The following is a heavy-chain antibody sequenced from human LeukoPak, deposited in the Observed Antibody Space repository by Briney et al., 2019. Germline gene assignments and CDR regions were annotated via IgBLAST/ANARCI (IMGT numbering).Heavy chain of an antibody. J-gene: IGHJ5*02. CDR3: ARDSGNQSEDIVVVVAASPYNWFDP. D-gene: IGHD2-15*01. CDR2: ISSSSSYI. Sequence: GGSLRLSCAASGFTFSSYSMNWVRQAPGKGLEWVSSISSSSSYIHYADSVKGRFTISRDNAKNSLYLQMNSLRAEDTAVYYCARDSGNQSEDIVVVVAASPYNWFDPWGQGTLVTVSS. V-gene: IGHV3-21*01. CDR1: GFTFSSYS.